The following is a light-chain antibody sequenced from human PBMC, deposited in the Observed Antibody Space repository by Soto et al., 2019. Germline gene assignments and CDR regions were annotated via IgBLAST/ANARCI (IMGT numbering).Light chain of an antibody. CDR1: SSDVGAYDF. CDR2: EVS. V-gene: IGLV2-14*03. Sequence: QSVLGQPASVSGSPGQSNTISCTGTSSDVGAYDFVSWYQQHPDKAPKLMIFEVSNRPSGVSDRFSGSKSVNTATLTISGLQAEDEADYYCSSYTTSSTRVFGTGTKVTVL. CDR3: SSYTTSSTRV. J-gene: IGLJ1*01.